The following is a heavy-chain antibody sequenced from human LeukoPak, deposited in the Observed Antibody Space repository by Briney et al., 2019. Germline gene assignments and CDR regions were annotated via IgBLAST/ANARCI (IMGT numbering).Heavy chain of an antibody. V-gene: IGHV1-24*01. CDR2: FDPEDGET. CDR3: ARVITMVRGGLGY. D-gene: IGHD3-10*01. Sequence: REASVKVSCKVSGYTLTELSMHWVRQAPGKGLEWMGGFDPEDGETIYAQKFQGRVTMTRNTSISTAYMELSSLRSEDTAVYYCARVITMVRGGLGYWGQGTLVTVSS. CDR1: GYTLTELS. J-gene: IGHJ4*02.